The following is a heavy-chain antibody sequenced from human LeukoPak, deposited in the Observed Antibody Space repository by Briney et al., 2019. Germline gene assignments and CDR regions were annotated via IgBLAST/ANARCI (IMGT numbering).Heavy chain of an antibody. CDR1: GFTFSGFS. CDR2: IKQDGSER. D-gene: IGHD3-10*01. Sequence: GGSLRLSCAAFGFTFSGFSMSWVRQSPTKGLEWVANIKQDGSERYYVDSVKGRFTISRDNAKNSLSLQMNNLRVEDTAVYYCARAGSHWHYVYWGQGTVVTVSS. V-gene: IGHV3-7*01. J-gene: IGHJ4*02. CDR3: ARAGSHWHYVY.